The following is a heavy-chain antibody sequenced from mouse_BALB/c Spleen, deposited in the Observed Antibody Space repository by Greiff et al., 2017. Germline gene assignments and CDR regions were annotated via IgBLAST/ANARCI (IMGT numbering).Heavy chain of an antibody. CDR3: ARHYYGSSQNYFDY. CDR2: ISSGGSYT. CDR1: GFTFSSYA. D-gene: IGHD1-1*01. J-gene: IGHJ2*01. V-gene: IGHV5-9-3*01. Sequence: EVQLVESGGGLVKPGGSLKLSCAASGFTFSSYAMSWVRQTPEKRLEWVATISSGGSYTYYPDSVKGRFTISRDNAKNTLYLQMSSLRSEDTAMYYCARHYYGSSQNYFDYWGQGTTLTVSS.